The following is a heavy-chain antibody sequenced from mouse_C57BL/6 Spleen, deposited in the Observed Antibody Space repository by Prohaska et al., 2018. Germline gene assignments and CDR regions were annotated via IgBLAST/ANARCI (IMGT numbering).Heavy chain of an antibody. J-gene: IGHJ2*01. D-gene: IGHD2-3*01. CDR1: GYTFTSYW. CDR2: IYPSDSET. V-gene: IGHV1-61*01. CDR3: ARRVYDGYYGY. Sequence: QVQLQQPGAELVRPGSSVKLSCTASGYTFTSYWMDWVKQRPGQGLEWIGNIYPSDSETHYNQKFKDKATLTVDKSSSTAYMQLSSLTSEDSAVYYCARRVYDGYYGYWGQGTTLTVSS.